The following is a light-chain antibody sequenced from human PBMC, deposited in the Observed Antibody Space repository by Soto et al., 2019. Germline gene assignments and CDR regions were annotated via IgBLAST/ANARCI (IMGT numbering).Light chain of an antibody. V-gene: IGLV2-14*01. Sequence: QSVLTQPASVSGSPGQSITISCTGTSSDVGGYDYVGWYQQHPGKAPKLMIYNVYNRPSGVSFRFSGFKSGNTASLTTSGLQTEDEADYYCTSYTNRYTYVFGTGTKRTVL. CDR1: SSDVGGYDY. CDR2: NVY. CDR3: TSYTNRYTYV. J-gene: IGLJ1*01.